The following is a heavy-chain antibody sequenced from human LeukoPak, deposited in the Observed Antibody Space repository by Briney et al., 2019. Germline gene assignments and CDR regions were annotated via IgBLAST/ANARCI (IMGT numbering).Heavy chain of an antibody. CDR3: ARAARITIFGVVTATSWFDP. Sequence: SETLSLTCTVSGGSISSHYWSWIRQPPGKGLEWIGYIYYSGSTNYNPSLKSRVTISVDTSKNQFSLKLSSVTAADTAVYYCARAARITIFGVVTATSWFDPWGQGTLVTVSS. CDR1: GGSISSHY. D-gene: IGHD3-3*01. V-gene: IGHV4-59*08. CDR2: IYYSGST. J-gene: IGHJ5*02.